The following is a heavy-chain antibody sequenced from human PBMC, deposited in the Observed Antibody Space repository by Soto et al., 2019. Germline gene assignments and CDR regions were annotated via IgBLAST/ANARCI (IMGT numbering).Heavy chain of an antibody. CDR2: IYHSGST. J-gene: IGHJ5*02. CDR1: GGSISSGGYS. V-gene: IGHV4-30-2*01. D-gene: IGHD3-10*01. CDR3: AREGITMVRGGFDP. Sequence: QLQLKESGSGLVKPSQTLSLTCAVSGGSISSGGYSWSWIRQPPGKGLEWIGYIYHSGSTYYNPSLKSRVTISVDRSKNQCSLKLSSVTAADTAVYYCAREGITMVRGGFDPWGQGTLVTVSS.